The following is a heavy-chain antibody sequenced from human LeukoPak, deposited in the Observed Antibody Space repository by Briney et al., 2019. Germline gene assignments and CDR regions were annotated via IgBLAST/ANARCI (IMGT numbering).Heavy chain of an antibody. CDR1: GFTFSSYA. J-gene: IGHJ4*02. CDR3: ARDVVGATYFD. V-gene: IGHV3-23*03. CDR2: IYSGGST. D-gene: IGHD1-26*01. Sequence: GGSLRLSCAASGFTFSSYAMTWVRQAPGKGLEWVSIIYSGGSTSYADSVKGRFTISRDNSKNTLYLQMNSLRAEDTAVYYCARDVVGATYFDWGQGTLVTVSS.